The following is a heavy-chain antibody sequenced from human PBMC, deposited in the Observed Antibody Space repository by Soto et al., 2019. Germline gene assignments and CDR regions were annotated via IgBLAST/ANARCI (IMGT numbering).Heavy chain of an antibody. CDR1: GYTFTGHY. V-gene: IGHV1-2*02. J-gene: IGHJ4*02. D-gene: IGHD1-26*01. CDR3: GRGRSGQIVVFY. Sequence: ASVKVSCKASGYTFTGHYIHWVRQAPEQGPEWMGEIGPESGATRDARRFQGRVTMTRDMSITTVYMELNNLSPDDTAVYYCGRGRSGQIVVFYWGQGTPVTVSS. CDR2: IGPESGAT.